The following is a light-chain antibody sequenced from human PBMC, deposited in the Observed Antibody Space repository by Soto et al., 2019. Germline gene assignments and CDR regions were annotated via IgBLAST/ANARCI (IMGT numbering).Light chain of an antibody. V-gene: IGKV1-27*01. Sequence: QMTQSPSSLSASLGDRVTIACRASQGLKEYVAWYQQKPGRGPKLLIYAASTLQCRVPSRFSGSGSVTDFTLTISSLQPEDVATYYCQKYDSAPWAFGQGTKVEIK. J-gene: IGKJ1*01. CDR1: QGLKEY. CDR2: AAS. CDR3: QKYDSAPWA.